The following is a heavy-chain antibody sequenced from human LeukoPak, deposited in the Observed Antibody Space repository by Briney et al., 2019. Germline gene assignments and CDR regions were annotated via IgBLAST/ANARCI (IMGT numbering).Heavy chain of an antibody. CDR3: ALIAAADISYYYYYMDV. J-gene: IGHJ6*03. D-gene: IGHD6-13*01. CDR1: GYTFTSYG. Sequence: ASVKVSCKASGYTFTSYGISWVRQAPGQGLEWMGWINPNSGGTNYAQKFQGRVTMTRDTSISTAYMELSRLRSDDTAVYYCALIAAADISYYYYYMDVWGKGTTVTISS. CDR2: INPNSGGT. V-gene: IGHV1-2*02.